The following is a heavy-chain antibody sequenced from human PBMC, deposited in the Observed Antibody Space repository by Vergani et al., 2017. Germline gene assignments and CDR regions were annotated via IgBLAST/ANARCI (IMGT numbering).Heavy chain of an antibody. J-gene: IGHJ4*02. V-gene: IGHV3-30*02. CDR1: GFTFSSYG. D-gene: IGHD3-22*01. CDR2: IRYDGSNK. Sequence: VQLLESGGGLVQPGGSLRLSCAASGFTFSSYGMHWVRQAPGKGLEWVAFIRYDGSNKYYADSVKGRFTISRDNSKNTLYLQMNSLRAEDTAVYYCAKDSSGYYLDYWGQGTLVTVSS. CDR3: AKDSSGYYLDY.